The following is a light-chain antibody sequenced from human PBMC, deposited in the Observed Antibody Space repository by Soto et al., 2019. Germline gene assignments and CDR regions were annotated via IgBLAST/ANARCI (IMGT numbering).Light chain of an antibody. CDR2: TAS. CDR3: QQTTTLALT. CDR1: QGVSTW. Sequence: DIPMTQSPSSVSASVGDRVTITCRASQGVSTWLAWYQQKPGKAPNLLIYTASSLQSGVPSRFSGSGYGTDFTVTISSLQPEDFATYYCQQTTTLALTGGGGTKVEI. J-gene: IGKJ4*01. V-gene: IGKV1D-12*01.